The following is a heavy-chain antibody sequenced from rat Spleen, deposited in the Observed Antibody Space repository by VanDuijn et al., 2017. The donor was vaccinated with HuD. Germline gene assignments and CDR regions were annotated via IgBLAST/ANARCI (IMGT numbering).Heavy chain of an antibody. V-gene: IGHV5-25*01. J-gene: IGHJ2*01. CDR2: IVTSGGTT. Sequence: EVQLVESGGGLVQPGRSLKLSCAASGFTFSNYDMAWVRQAPTKGLEWVASIVTSGGTTYYRDSVKGRFTVSRDNAKSTLYLQMDNLRSEDTATYYCARSVFDYWGQGVMVTVSS. CDR1: GFTFSNYD. CDR3: ARSVFDY.